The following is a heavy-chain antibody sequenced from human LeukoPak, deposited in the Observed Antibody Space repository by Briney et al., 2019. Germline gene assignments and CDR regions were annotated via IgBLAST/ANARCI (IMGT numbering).Heavy chain of an antibody. V-gene: IGHV4-34*01. CDR3: ARGYCSSTRCYPSWFEP. CDR2: INHSGST. CDR1: GGSFIGYY. Sequence: PSETLSLTCAVYGGSFIGYYWSWIRQPPGKGLERIGEINHSGSTNYNPSLKSRVTISVDTSKNQFSLKLSSVTAADTAVYYCARGYCSSTRCYPSWFEPWGQGTLVTVSS. J-gene: IGHJ5*02. D-gene: IGHD2-2*01.